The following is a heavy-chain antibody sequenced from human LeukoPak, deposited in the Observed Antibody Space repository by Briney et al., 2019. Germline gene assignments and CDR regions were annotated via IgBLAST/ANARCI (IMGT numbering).Heavy chain of an antibody. D-gene: IGHD3-22*01. V-gene: IGHV3-33*01. CDR1: GFTFSSYG. CDR2: IWYDGSNK. CDR3: AREPYYDSSGYYGDAFDI. J-gene: IGHJ3*02. Sequence: GGSLRLSCAASGFTFSSYGMHWVRQAPGKGLEWVAVIWYDGSNKYYADSVKGRFTISRDNSKNTLNLQMNSLRAEDTAVYYCAREPYYDSSGYYGDAFDIWGRGTMVTVSS.